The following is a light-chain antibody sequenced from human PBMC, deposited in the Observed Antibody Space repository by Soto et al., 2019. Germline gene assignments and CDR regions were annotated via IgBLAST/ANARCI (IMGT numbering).Light chain of an antibody. J-gene: IGLJ3*02. Sequence: QSALTQPASLSGSPGQSIIISCTGTSSDIGSYNYVSWDQQHPGKAPKLMIFDVSCRPSGISDRFSGSKSGNTASLTISGLQPEDEADYYCSSYGGSSTLFGGGTKLTVL. CDR3: SSYGGSSTL. CDR2: DVS. V-gene: IGLV2-14*03. CDR1: SSDIGSYNY.